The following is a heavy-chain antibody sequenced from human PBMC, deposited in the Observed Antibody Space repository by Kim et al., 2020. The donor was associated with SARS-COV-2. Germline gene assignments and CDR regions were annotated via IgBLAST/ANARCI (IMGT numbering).Heavy chain of an antibody. V-gene: IGHV7-4-1*02. CDR3: ARAMDIVATIPFDY. J-gene: IGHJ4*02. Sequence: QGLPGRVVFSLDTSVRTAYLQISSLKAEDTAVYYCARAMDIVATIPFDYWGQGTLVTVSS. D-gene: IGHD5-12*01.